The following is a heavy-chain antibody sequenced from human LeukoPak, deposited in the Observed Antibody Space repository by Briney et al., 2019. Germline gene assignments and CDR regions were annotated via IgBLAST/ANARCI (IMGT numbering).Heavy chain of an antibody. Sequence: QSGGSLRLSCAASGFTFSSYAMHWVRQAPGKGLEWVAVISYDGSNKYYADSVKGRFTISRDNSKNTLYLQMNSLRAGDTAVYYCARENYYDSSGYYSYYFDYWGQGTLVTVSS. CDR2: ISYDGSNK. J-gene: IGHJ4*02. V-gene: IGHV3-30-3*01. D-gene: IGHD3-22*01. CDR1: GFTFSSYA. CDR3: ARENYYDSSGYYSYYFDY.